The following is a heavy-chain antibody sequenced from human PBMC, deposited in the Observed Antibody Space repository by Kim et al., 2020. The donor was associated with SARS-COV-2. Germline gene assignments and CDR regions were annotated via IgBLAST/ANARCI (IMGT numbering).Heavy chain of an antibody. CDR2: FDPEDGET. CDR1: GYTLTELS. V-gene: IGHV1-24*01. CDR3: ATTTPHHYYDSSGYYGPNWFDP. D-gene: IGHD3-22*01. J-gene: IGHJ5*02. Sequence: ASVKVSCKVSGYTLTELSMHWVRQAPGKGLEWMGGFDPEDGETIYAQKFQGRVTMTEDTSTDTAYMELSSLRSEDTAVYYCATTTPHHYYDSSGYYGPNWFDPWGQGTLVTVSS.